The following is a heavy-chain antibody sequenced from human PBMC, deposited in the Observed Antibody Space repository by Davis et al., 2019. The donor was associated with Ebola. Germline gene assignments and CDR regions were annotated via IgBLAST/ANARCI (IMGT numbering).Heavy chain of an antibody. CDR3: GAGGRHWFDP. CDR1: GGSFSNNTYY. J-gene: IGHJ5*02. V-gene: IGHV4-39*07. CDR2: IYYSGST. D-gene: IGHD6-25*01. Sequence: PSETLSLTCTVSGGSFSNNTYYWGWIRQPPGRGLEWIGSIYYSGSTYYNPSLKSRVTISVDTSKNQFSLKLSSVTAADTAVYYCGAGGRHWFDPWGQGTLVTVSS.